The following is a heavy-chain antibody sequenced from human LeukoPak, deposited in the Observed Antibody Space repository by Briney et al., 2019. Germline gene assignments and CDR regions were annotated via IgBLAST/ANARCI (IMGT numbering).Heavy chain of an antibody. CDR2: INPNSGGT. Sequence: ASVKVSCKASGYTFTAFYMHWVRQAPGQGLEWMGWINPNSGGTNYAQRFQGRVTMSVDTSKNQFSLKLTSVTALDTAVYFCAKREPYNGGWLFDHWGQGTLVTVSS. CDR1: GYTFTAFY. J-gene: IGHJ4*02. V-gene: IGHV1-2*02. CDR3: AKREPYNGGWLFDH. D-gene: IGHD2-8*01.